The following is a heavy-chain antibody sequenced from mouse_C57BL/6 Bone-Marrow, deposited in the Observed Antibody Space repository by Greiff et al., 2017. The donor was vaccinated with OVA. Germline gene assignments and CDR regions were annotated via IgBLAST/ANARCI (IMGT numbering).Heavy chain of an antibody. V-gene: IGHV1-42*01. CDR1: GYSFTGYY. D-gene: IGHD1-1*01. J-gene: IGHJ3*01. Sequence: EVKLQESGPELVKPGASVKISCKASGYSFTGYYMNWVKQSPEKSLEWIGEINPSTGGTTYNQKFKAKATLTVDKSSSTAYMQLKSLTSEDSAVYYCANYGSRRAYWGQGTLVTVSA. CDR2: INPSTGGT. CDR3: ANYGSRRAY.